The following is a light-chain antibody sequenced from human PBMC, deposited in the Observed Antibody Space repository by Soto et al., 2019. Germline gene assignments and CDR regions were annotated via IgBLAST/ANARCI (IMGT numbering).Light chain of an antibody. CDR3: XXXNSFPIT. Sequence: DIQMTQSPSSVSASVGXRXXXXXXXXXXXXXXLAWYKQKPGKAPKLLIYAASSLQSGVPSRFXXXGXXXXXXXTXXXLXPEDFXXXXXXXXNSFPITFGQGTRLEIK. CDR1: XXXXXX. CDR2: AAS. J-gene: IGKJ5*01. V-gene: IGKV1D-12*01.